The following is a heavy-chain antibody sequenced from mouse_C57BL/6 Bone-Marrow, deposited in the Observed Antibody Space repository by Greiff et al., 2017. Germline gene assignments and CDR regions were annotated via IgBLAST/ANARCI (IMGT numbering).Heavy chain of an antibody. CDR3: TGVLLRYWFAY. Sequence: VQLQQSGAELVRPGASVKLSCTASGFNIKDDYMHWVKQRPEQGLEWIGWIDPENGDTEYASKFQGKATITADTSSNTASLQLSSLTSEDTAVYYCTGVLLRYWFAYWGQGTLVTVSA. CDR2: IDPENGDT. J-gene: IGHJ3*01. D-gene: IGHD1-1*01. V-gene: IGHV14-4*01. CDR1: GFNIKDDY.